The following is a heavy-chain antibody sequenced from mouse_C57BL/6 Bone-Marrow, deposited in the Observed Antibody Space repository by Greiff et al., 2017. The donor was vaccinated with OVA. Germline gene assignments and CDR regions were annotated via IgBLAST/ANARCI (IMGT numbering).Heavy chain of an antibody. CDR2: IDPSDSET. V-gene: IGHV1-52*01. Sequence: QVQLQQPGAELVRPGSSVKLSCKASGYTFTSYWMHWVKQRPIQGLEWIGNIDPSDSETHYNQKFKDKATLTVDKSSSTAYMQLSSLTSEDSAVYYCARSGDDYAIDYWGQGTSVTVSS. J-gene: IGHJ4*01. CDR3: ARSGDDYAIDY. D-gene: IGHD3-3*01. CDR1: GYTFTSYW.